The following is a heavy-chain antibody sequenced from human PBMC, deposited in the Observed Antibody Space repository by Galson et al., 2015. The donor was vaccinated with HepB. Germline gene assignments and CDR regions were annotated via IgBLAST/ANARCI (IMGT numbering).Heavy chain of an antibody. V-gene: IGHV3-7*01. J-gene: IGHJ4*02. CDR1: GFSFTAYW. CDR2: IKHDGSER. CDR3: ARATPYFDFWSGPSERD. Sequence: SLRLSCAASGFSFTAYWMNWVRQAPGKGLEWVANIKHDGSERNYVDSVKGRFSISRDNAKNSLYLQMDSLRAEDTAVYYCARATPYFDFWSGPSERDWGQGTLVTVSS. D-gene: IGHD3-3*01.